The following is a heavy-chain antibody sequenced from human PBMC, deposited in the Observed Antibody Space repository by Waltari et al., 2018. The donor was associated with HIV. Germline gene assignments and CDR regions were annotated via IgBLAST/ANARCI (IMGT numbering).Heavy chain of an antibody. V-gene: IGHV1-46*01. CDR2: SNPRGGST. CDR1: GYTFTSYY. D-gene: IGHD3-3*01. Sequence: QVQLVQSGAEVKKPGASVKVSCKASGYTFTSYYMHWVRQAPGQGLEWMGISNPRGGSTSYAQKFQGRVTMTRDTSTSTVYMELSSLRSEDTAVYYCARGGSYYDFWSGYSFDPWGQGTLVTVSS. CDR3: ARGGSYYDFWSGYSFDP. J-gene: IGHJ5*02.